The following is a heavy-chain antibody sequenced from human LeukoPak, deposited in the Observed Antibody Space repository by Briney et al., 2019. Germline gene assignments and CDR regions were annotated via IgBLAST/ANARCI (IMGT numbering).Heavy chain of an antibody. V-gene: IGHV1-2*02. CDR3: ARFGLGKHIEVAGIPFDI. D-gene: IGHD6-19*01. J-gene: IGHJ3*02. CDR2: INPNSGGT. CDR1: GYTFTGYC. Sequence: GASVKVSCKASGYTFTGYCMHWVRQAPGQGLEWMGWINPNSGGTNYAQKFQGRVTMTRDTSISTAYMELRSLRSDDTAVYYCARFGLGKHIEVAGIPFDIWGQGTMVTVSS.